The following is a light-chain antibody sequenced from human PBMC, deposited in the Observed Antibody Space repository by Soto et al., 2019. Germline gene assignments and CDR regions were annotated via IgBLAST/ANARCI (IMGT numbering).Light chain of an antibody. CDR3: QHDYNLLTWT. CDR1: QSISSW. V-gene: IGKV1-5*01. Sequence: DIQMTQSPSTLSASVGDRVTITCRASQSISSWLAWYQQKPGKAPKLLIYDASSLESGVPSRFSGSGSGTEFTLTISSLQPDDFAVYSCQHDYNLLTWTFGQGAKVDIK. CDR2: DAS. J-gene: IGKJ1*01.